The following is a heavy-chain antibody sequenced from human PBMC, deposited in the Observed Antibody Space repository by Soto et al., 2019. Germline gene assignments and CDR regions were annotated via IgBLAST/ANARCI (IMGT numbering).Heavy chain of an antibody. Sequence: QVHLQESGPGLVKPSGTLSLTCAVSDGSISTANWWSWVRQPPGKGLEWIGEIHYSGRINYNPSLKSRVTISVDKSKNQFSLKLSSVTAADTAVYYCARDVGNFYDSSPTGQFDFWGQGTLVTVSS. CDR2: IHYSGRI. CDR3: ARDVGNFYDSSPTGQFDF. J-gene: IGHJ4*02. D-gene: IGHD3-22*01. CDR1: DGSISTANW. V-gene: IGHV4-4*02.